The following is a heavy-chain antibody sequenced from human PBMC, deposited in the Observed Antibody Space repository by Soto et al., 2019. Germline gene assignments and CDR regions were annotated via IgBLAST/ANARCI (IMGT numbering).Heavy chain of an antibody. J-gene: IGHJ4*02. CDR1: GFTFSNAW. CDR2: IKSKTDGGTT. D-gene: IGHD3-22*01. V-gene: IGHV3-15*07. Sequence: GGSLRLSCAASGFTFSNAWMNWVRQAPGKGLEWVGRIKSKTDGGTTDYAAPVKGRFTISRDDSKNTLYLQMNSLKTEDTAVYYCTTDPGPGYYDSSGYYYRYDYWGQGTLVTVSS. CDR3: TTDPGPGYYDSSGYYYRYDY.